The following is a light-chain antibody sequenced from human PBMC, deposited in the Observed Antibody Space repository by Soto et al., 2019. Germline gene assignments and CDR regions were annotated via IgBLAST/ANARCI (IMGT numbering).Light chain of an antibody. CDR1: SGDVGGYNY. CDR3: SSYTSSSTYV. J-gene: IGLJ1*01. V-gene: IGLV2-14*01. Sequence: QSDLTQPSSWYASPGHSITLACTGTSGDVGGYNYVSWYQQHPGKAPKLMIYEVSNRPSGVSNRFSGSKSGNTASLTISGLQAEDEADYYCSSYTSSSTYVFGTGTKVTVL. CDR2: EVS.